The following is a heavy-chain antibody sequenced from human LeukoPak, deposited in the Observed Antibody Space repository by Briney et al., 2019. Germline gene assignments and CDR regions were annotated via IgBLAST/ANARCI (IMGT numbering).Heavy chain of an antibody. J-gene: IGHJ6*03. CDR3: AKDKGSSWSVESYYMDV. V-gene: IGHV3-43D*03. Sequence: GGSLSLSCAASGFTFADYSVHWVRQAPGKGLEWVSLISWVGGSTYYADSVKGRFAISRDNSKNSLYLQMNSLRAEDTALYYCAKDKGSSWSVESYYMDVWGKGTTVTVSS. CDR1: GFTFADYS. CDR2: ISWVGGST. D-gene: IGHD6-13*01.